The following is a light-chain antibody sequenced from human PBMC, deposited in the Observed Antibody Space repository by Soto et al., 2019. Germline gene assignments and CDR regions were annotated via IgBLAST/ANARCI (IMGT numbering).Light chain of an antibody. CDR2: ATT. V-gene: IGKV1-27*01. CDR3: HKYKPALT. CDR1: QAISSY. Sequence: DIQLTQSPSSLSASVGDRVTITCRASQAISSYVTWYQQKPGKVPELLIYATTTLQSGAPSRFSGSGSGTAFTLTISSLLLEDVATYYCHKYKPALTFGGGTNEEIK. J-gene: IGKJ4*01.